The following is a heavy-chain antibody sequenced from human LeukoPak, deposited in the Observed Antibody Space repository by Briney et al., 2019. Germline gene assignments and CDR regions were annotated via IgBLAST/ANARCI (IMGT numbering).Heavy chain of an antibody. CDR3: ARDCPRWAFDY. V-gene: IGHV3-48*03. Sequence: GGSLRLSCAASGFTFSSYEMNWVRQAPGKGLEWVSYISSSGSTIYYADSVKGRFTISRDNAKNSLYVQMNSLRHEDTALYYCARDCPRWAFDYWGQGTLVTVSS. CDR1: GFTFSSYE. J-gene: IGHJ4*02. D-gene: IGHD4-23*01. CDR2: ISSSGSTI.